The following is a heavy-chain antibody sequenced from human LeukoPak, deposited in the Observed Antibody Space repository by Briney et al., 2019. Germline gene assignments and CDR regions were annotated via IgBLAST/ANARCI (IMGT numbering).Heavy chain of an antibody. CDR1: GYTFTSYY. CDR3: ARGLLYYYGSGSYYNVADY. CDR2: INPSGGST. D-gene: IGHD3-10*01. J-gene: IGHJ4*02. Sequence: ASVKVSCKASGYTFTSYYMHWVRQAPGQGLEWMGIINPSGGSTSYAQKFQGRVTMTRNTSISTAYMELSSLRSEDTAVYYCARGLLYYYGSGSYYNVADYWGQGTLVTVSS. V-gene: IGHV1-46*01.